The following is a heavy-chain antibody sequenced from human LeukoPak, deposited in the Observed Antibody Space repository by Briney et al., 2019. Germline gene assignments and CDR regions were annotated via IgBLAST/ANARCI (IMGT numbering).Heavy chain of an antibody. D-gene: IGHD1-1*01. V-gene: IGHV3-13*01. CDR2: IGTASDT. CDR3: ARGPPRGKYYYMDV. Sequence: GGSLRLSCAASGFTFSSFDMHWVRQPTGQGLEWVSTIGTASDTYYAGSVEGRFTLSRDNAKNSLYLQLNSLTAGDTAVYYCARGPPRGKYYYMDVWGKGTTVTVSS. CDR1: GFTFSSFD. J-gene: IGHJ6*03.